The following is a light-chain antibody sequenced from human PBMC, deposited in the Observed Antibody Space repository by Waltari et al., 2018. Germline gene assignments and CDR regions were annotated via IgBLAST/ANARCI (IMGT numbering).Light chain of an antibody. Sequence: DIVMTQSPDSLAVSLGERATIHCKSSPSILYSSNNKNYLAWYQQKPGQPPKLLIYWASTRESGVPDRFSGSGSGTDFTLTISSLQAEDVAVYYCQQYYNTPYTFGQGTKLEIK. CDR1: PSILYSSNNKNY. J-gene: IGKJ2*01. CDR3: QQYYNTPYT. CDR2: WAS. V-gene: IGKV4-1*01.